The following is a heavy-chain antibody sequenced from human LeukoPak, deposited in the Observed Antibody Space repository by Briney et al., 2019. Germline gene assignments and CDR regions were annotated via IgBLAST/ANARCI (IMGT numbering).Heavy chain of an antibody. V-gene: IGHV3-30*18. CDR2: ISNDGSKK. Sequence: HPGRSLRLSCAASGFTFSSYGMHWVRQAPGKGLDWVAVISNDGSKKYYADSVKGRFTISRDNSKNTLSLQVSSLRTEDTAVYYCAKDRYSYAFEYSDSWGQGTLVTASS. CDR1: GFTFSSYG. CDR3: AKDRYSYAFEYSDS. D-gene: IGHD5-18*01. J-gene: IGHJ4*02.